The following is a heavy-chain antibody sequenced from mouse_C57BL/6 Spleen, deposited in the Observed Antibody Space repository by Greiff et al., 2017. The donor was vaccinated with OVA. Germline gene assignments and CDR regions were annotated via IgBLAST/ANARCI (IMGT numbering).Heavy chain of an antibody. J-gene: IGHJ4*01. CDR1: GYSFTSYY. CDR3: ARGSPDY. Sequence: VQLQQPGPELVKPGASVKISCKASGYSFTSYYIHWVKQRPGQGLEWIGWIYPGSGNTKYNEKFKGKATLTADTSSSTAYMQLSSLTSEDSAVYYCARGSPDYWGQGTSVTVSS. V-gene: IGHV1-66*01. CDR2: IYPGSGNT.